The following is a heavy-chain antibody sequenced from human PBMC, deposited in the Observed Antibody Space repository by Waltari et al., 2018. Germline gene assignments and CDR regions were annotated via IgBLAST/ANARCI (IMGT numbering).Heavy chain of an antibody. CDR3: ARGGGVVVVVAARYDAFDI. V-gene: IGHV4-38-2*01. J-gene: IGHJ3*02. D-gene: IGHD2-15*01. CDR2: IYHSGST. CDR1: GYSISSGYY. Sequence: QVQLQESGPGLVKPSETLSLTCAVSGYSISSGYYWGWLRQPPGKGREWIGSIYHSGSTYYNPSLKSRVTISVDTSKNQFSLKLSSVTAADTAVYYCARGGGVVVVVAARYDAFDIWGQGTMVTVSS.